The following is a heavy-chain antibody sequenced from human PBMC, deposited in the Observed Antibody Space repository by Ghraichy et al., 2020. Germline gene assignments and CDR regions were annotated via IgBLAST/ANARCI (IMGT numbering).Heavy chain of an antibody. CDR2: MNFNSGDT. J-gene: IGHJ4*02. V-gene: IGHV1-2*02. D-gene: IGHD7-27*01. CDR1: GYTFTGYY. CDR3: ARSTPNWENDY. Sequence: ASVKVSCKASGYTFTGYYMHWVRQAPGQGLEWMGWMNFNSGDTRYAPKFQGRVTMTRDTSVGTAFMEVSSLRSDDSAVYYCARSTPNWENDYWGQGTSVTVSS.